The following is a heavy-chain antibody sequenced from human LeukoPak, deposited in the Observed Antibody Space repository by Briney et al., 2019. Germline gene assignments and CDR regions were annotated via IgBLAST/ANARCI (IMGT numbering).Heavy chain of an antibody. D-gene: IGHD3-3*02. CDR2: INQDASEI. J-gene: IGHJ6*02. V-gene: IGHV3-7*01. CDR3: ARDLLVFSRYYGMDV. CDR1: GFTFSSYW. Sequence: GGSLRLSCAASGFTFSSYWMNWYRQAPGKGLDWVGNINQDASEINYVDSVKGRFTISRDNAKNSLYLQMNSLRAEDTAVYYCARDLLVFSRYYGMDVWGQGTTVTVSS.